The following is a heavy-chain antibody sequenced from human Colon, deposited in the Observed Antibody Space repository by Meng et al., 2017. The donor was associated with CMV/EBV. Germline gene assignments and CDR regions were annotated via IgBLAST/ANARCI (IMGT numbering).Heavy chain of an antibody. CDR3: ARGCVTPCGGLSV. Sequence: GESLKISCEASGFPFSSSSMNWVRQAPGKGLEWVASISSLSNDIYYADTVEGRFTISRDNAKNSLYLQMDSLRVEDTAVYFCARGCVTPCGGLSVWGQGTLVTVSS. D-gene: IGHD3/OR15-3a*01. CDR1: GFPFSSSS. V-gene: IGHV3-21*06. J-gene: IGHJ4*02. CDR2: ISSLSNDI.